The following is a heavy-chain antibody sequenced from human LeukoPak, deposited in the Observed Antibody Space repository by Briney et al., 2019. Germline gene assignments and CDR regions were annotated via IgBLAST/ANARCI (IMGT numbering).Heavy chain of an antibody. V-gene: IGHV1-69*01. CDR3: ASRGLGYCSSTSCYTGGYLLDY. D-gene: IGHD2-2*02. CDR1: GGTFSSYA. J-gene: IGHJ4*02. CDR2: IIPIFGTA. Sequence: ASVKVSCKASGGTFSSYAISWVRQAPGQGLEWMGGIIPIFGTANYAQKFQGRVTITADESTSTAYMELSSLRSEDTAVYYCASRGLGYCSSTSCYTGGYLLDYWGQGTLVTVSS.